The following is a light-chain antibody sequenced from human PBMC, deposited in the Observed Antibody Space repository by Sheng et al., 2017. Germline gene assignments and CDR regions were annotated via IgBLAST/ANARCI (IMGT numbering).Light chain of an antibody. V-gene: IGLV1-40*01. J-gene: IGLJ1*01. Sequence: QPVLTQPPSVSGAPGQRVTISCTGNSSNIGAGYDVHWYQQLPGTAPKLLIYDNNNRPSGVPDRFSDSKSGTSASLAITGLQAEDEADYYCQSYDSSLSGHVFGTGTKVTVL. CDR2: DNN. CDR3: QSYDSSLSGHV. CDR1: SSNIGAGYD.